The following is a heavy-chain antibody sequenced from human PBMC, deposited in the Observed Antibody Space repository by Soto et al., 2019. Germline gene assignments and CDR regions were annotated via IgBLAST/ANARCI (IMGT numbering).Heavy chain of an antibody. CDR2: ISYDGSSK. Sequence: QVPLVESGGGVVQPGRSLRLACAASGFTFSGYGMHWVRQAPGQGLEWVAVISYDGSSKFYAESVRGRFTISRDNSKNMLYLEINSLRAEDTALYYCAKERVVRGVTDYWGQGTLVTVSS. D-gene: IGHD3-10*01. CDR1: GFTFSGYG. V-gene: IGHV3-30*18. CDR3: AKERVVRGVTDY. J-gene: IGHJ4*02.